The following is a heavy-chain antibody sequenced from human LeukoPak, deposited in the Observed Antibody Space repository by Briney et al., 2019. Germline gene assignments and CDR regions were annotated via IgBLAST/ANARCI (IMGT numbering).Heavy chain of an antibody. CDR1: GYSFTSYW. J-gene: IGHJ6*04. Sequence: GESLKISCKGSGYSFTSYWIGWVRQMPGKGLEWMGIIYPGDSDTRYSPSFQGKVTISADKSISTTYLQWSSLKASDTAMYYCARQYYYGSAGGYYYGMDVWGKGTTVTVSS. D-gene: IGHD3-10*01. CDR2: IYPGDSDT. CDR3: ARQYYYGSAGGYYYGMDV. V-gene: IGHV5-51*01.